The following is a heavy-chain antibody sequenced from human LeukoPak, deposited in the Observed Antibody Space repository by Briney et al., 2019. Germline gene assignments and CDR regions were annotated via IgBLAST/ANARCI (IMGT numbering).Heavy chain of an antibody. J-gene: IGHJ4*02. CDR2: ISTSGDST. CDR1: GFTFSSQN. V-gene: IGHV3-21*06. Sequence: GGSPRLSCAASGFTFSSQNMNWARQAPGKGLEWVAYISTSGDSTKYADSVEGRFTISRDNAENSLYLLMNSLRVEDTAVYYCVKNGWLDYWGQGILVTVSS. D-gene: IGHD6-19*01. CDR3: VKNGWLDY.